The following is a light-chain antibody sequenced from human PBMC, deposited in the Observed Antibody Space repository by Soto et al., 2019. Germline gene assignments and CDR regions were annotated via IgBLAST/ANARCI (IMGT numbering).Light chain of an antibody. CDR1: QSVFNN. Sequence: EVIMMESPSTLSLSPGERPTLSSRASQSVFNNLAWYQQKPGQAPRLLIYGASARATDIPARFSGGGSGTEFTLTISSLQSEDFAVYYCQQYNDWPLTFGGGTKVDI. CDR3: QQYNDWPLT. V-gene: IGKV3-15*01. CDR2: GAS. J-gene: IGKJ4*01.